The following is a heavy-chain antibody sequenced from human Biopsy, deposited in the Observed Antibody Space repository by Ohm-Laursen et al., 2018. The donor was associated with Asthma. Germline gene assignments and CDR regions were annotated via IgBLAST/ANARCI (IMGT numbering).Heavy chain of an antibody. J-gene: IGHJ3*02. CDR1: GFSFSNFA. CDR2: ISKDASTQ. CDR3: VRDGTDDAFDI. Sequence: SLRLSRAASGFSFSNFAIHWVRQAPGKGLEWVGVISKDASTQDYADSVKGRFTMARDNSKNTLDLQMNSLREEDTAVYYCVRDGTDDAFDIWGQGTVVSVSS. D-gene: IGHD1-1*01. V-gene: IGHV3-30*01.